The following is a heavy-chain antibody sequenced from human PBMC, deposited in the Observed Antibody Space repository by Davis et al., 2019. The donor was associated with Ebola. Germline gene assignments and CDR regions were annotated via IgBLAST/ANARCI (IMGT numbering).Heavy chain of an antibody. D-gene: IGHD6-6*01. CDR1: GFTFSSYA. Sequence: SPKISRAASGFTFSSYAMHWVRQAPGKGLEWVAVISYDGSNKYYADSVKGRFTNSRDNAKNSLYLQMNSLRAEDTAVYYCAKGGGTSSSDFRRTWGQGTLVTVSS. J-gene: IGHJ5*02. CDR3: AKGGGTSSSDFRRT. CDR2: ISYDGSNK. V-gene: IGHV3-30*04.